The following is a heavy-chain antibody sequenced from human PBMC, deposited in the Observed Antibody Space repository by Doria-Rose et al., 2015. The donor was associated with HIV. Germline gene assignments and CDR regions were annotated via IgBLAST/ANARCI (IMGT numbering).Heavy chain of an antibody. J-gene: IGHJ4*02. CDR1: GVSLSSPGMG. CDR2: IFSDDVR. CDR3: ARIKSSRWYHKYYFDF. D-gene: IGHD6-13*01. V-gene: IGHV2-26*01. Sequence: QVTLKESGPVLVKPTETLTLTCTVSGVSLSSPGMGVSWIRQPPGKALEWLANIFSDDVRSYKTSLKSRLTIPRGTSKSQVVLTMTDMDPVDTATYYCARIKSSRWYHKYYFDFWGQGTLVIVSA.